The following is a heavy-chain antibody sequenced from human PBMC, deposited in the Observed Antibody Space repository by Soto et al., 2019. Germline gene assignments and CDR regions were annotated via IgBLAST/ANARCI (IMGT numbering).Heavy chain of an antibody. J-gene: IGHJ6*03. CDR1: GGSFISYS. Sequence: QVQLVQSGAELKKPGSSVKVSCEASGGSFISYSFTWMRQAPGQGLEWMVRIIPIQGKANYALKFQDRVTITADRSTRIAYMELRSLRPEDTAVYYCAKSLLFVDHAYMDVWGKGTTVTVSS. D-gene: IGHD2-21*01. CDR2: IIPIQGKA. V-gene: IGHV1-69*02. CDR3: AKSLLFVDHAYMDV.